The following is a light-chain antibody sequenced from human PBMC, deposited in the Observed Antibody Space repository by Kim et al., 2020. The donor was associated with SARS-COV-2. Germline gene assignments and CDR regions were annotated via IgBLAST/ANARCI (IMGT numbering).Light chain of an antibody. Sequence: ELTQPPSTSGTPGQRVTISCSGGSSNIGRNSVNWYRQVPGTAPQLLIDETNQRPSGVPDRLSGSKSGTSASLAISGLQSEDEADYYCATWDDSRDGFLFGGGTKVTVL. CDR1: SSNIGRNS. CDR3: ATWDDSRDGFL. J-gene: IGLJ1*01. CDR2: ETN. V-gene: IGLV1-44*01.